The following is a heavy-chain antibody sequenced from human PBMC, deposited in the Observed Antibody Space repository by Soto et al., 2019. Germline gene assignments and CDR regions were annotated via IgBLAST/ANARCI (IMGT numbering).Heavy chain of an antibody. J-gene: IGHJ6*02. D-gene: IGHD2-15*01. Sequence: GGSLRLSCGASGFTFSNYGTHWVRQAPGKGLEWVAVIWSDGNNRFYADSVRGRFTFSRDNSKNTLSLQMSSLRSEDTAVYYWARDLGYTSYYYGMDVWGQGTTVTVSS. V-gene: IGHV3-33*01. CDR1: GFTFSNYG. CDR3: ARDLGYTSYYYGMDV. CDR2: IWSDGNNR.